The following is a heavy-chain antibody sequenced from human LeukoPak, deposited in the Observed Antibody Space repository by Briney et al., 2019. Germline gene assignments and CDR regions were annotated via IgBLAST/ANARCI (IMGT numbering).Heavy chain of an antibody. D-gene: IGHD6-13*01. Sequence: LPGGSLRLSCAASGFTFSTYAMSWVRQAPGKGLEWVSAISTSGGSTYYADSVKGRFTISRDNSKNTLYLQMNSLRAEDTAVYYCAEALSGYNSRLYYFYYMDVWGKGTTVTVSS. CDR3: AEALSGYNSRLYYFYYMDV. J-gene: IGHJ6*03. CDR2: ISTSGGST. V-gene: IGHV3-23*01. CDR1: GFTFSTYA.